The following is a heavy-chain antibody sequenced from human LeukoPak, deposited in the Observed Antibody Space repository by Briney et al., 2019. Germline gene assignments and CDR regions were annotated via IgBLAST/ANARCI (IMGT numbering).Heavy chain of an antibody. V-gene: IGHV3-21*04. Sequence: GGSLRLSCAASGFTFSNYWTHWVRQAPGKGLEWVSSISSSSSYIYYADSVKGRFTISRDNSKNTLYLQMNSLRAEDTAVYYCARRAGGYSHPYDYWGQGILVTVSS. CDR2: ISSSSSYI. J-gene: IGHJ4*02. D-gene: IGHD4-23*01. CDR1: GFTFSNYW. CDR3: ARRAGGYSHPYDY.